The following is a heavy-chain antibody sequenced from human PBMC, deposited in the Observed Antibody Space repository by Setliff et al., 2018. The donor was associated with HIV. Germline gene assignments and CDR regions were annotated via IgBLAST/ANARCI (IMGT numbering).Heavy chain of an antibody. Sequence: LSLTCSVSGDSIRNSRDYWGWIRQPPGKGLEWIGNIYYSGTTYYSPSLNSRVTISVDRSRNHLSLRLSAVTAADTAVYYCARELDNSDNSDPFDVWGQGTMVTVSS. CDR3: ARELDNSDNSDPFDV. D-gene: IGHD4-4*01. CDR2: IYYSGTT. V-gene: IGHV4-39*02. CDR1: GDSIRNSRDY. J-gene: IGHJ3*01.